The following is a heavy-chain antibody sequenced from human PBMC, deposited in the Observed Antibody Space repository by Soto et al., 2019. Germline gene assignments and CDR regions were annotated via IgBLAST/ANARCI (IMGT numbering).Heavy chain of an antibody. Sequence: PGGSLRLSCAASGFTFSSYAMSWVRQAPGKGLEWVSAISGSGGSTYYADSVKGRFTISRDNSKNTLYLQMNSLRAEDTAVYYCAKFYCSGGSCYSYYFDYWGQGTLVTVSS. D-gene: IGHD2-15*01. CDR1: GFTFSSYA. V-gene: IGHV3-23*01. CDR3: AKFYCSGGSCYSYYFDY. CDR2: ISGSGGST. J-gene: IGHJ4*02.